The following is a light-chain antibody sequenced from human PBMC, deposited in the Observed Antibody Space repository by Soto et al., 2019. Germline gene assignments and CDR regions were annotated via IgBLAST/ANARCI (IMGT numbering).Light chain of an antibody. J-gene: IGKJ4*01. Sequence: EIVMTQSPATLSVSPGEGATLSCRASESVSDNYLAWYQQRSGQAPRLVIYGASSRASAVPDRFSGSGSGADFTLTISRLEPEDFAVYYCQQYGSSPLTFGGGTKVDIK. CDR1: ESVSDNY. CDR3: QQYGSSPLT. CDR2: GAS. V-gene: IGKV3-20*01.